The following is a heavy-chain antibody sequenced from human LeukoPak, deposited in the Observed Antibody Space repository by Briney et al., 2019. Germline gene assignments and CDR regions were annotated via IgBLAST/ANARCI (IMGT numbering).Heavy chain of an antibody. Sequence: GESLKISCKGSGYSFTSYWIGWVRQMPGKGLEWMGIIYPGDSDIRYSPSFQGQVTISADKSISTAYLQWSSLKASDTAMYYCARSLAYCGGDCYPYFDYWGQGTLVTVSS. D-gene: IGHD2-21*02. CDR1: GYSFTSYW. V-gene: IGHV5-51*01. CDR3: ARSLAYCGGDCYPYFDY. CDR2: IYPGDSDI. J-gene: IGHJ4*02.